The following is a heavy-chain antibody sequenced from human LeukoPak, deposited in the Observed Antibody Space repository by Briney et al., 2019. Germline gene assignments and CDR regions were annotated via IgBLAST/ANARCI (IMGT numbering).Heavy chain of an antibody. CDR1: EFIVSINY. J-gene: IGHJ3*02. Sequence: GGSLRLSCAASEFIVSINYMTWVRQAPGKGLEWVSLIYSRGDTKYADSVKGRFTISRDNSKNTLYLQMSSLRTEDTAVYYCAKDAEPMILVVIDALDIWGQGTMVTVSS. CDR2: IYSRGDT. CDR3: AKDAEPMILVVIDALDI. D-gene: IGHD3-22*01. V-gene: IGHV3-66*01.